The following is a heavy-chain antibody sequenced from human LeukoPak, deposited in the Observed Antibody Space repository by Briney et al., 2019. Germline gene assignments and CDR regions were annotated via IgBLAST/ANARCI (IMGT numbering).Heavy chain of an antibody. J-gene: IGHJ6*03. CDR2: INHSGST. CDR1: GGSFSGYY. CDR3: ARLIRQLVPYYYYYMDV. V-gene: IGHV4-34*01. Sequence: SETLSLTCAVYGGSFSGYYWSWIRQPPGKGLEWIGEINHSGSTNYNPSLKSRVTISVDTSKNQFSLKLSSVTAADTAVYYCARLIRQLVPYYYYYMDVWGKGTTVTVSS. D-gene: IGHD6-6*01.